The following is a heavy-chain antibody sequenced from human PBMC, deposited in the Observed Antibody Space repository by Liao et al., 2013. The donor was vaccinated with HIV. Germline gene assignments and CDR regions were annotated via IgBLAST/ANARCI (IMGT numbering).Heavy chain of an antibody. CDR3: GRDRASDFWTGSRGGDAFDI. D-gene: IGHD3/OR15-3a*01. J-gene: IGHJ3*02. CDR2: IDTSGSI. V-gene: IGHV4-61*02. Sequence: QVQLQESGPGLVKPSQTLSLACAVSGGSITSGDHYWSWIRQPAGKGLEWIGRIDTSGSIKYSPSLKSRVTISVDTSRNQFSLKLSSVTAADTAVYYCGRDRASDFWTGSRGGDAFDIWGQGTMVTVSS. CDR1: GGSITSGDHY.